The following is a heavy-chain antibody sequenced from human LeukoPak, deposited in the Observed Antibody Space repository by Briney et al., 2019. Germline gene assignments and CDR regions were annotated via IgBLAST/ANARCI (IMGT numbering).Heavy chain of an antibody. V-gene: IGHV4-4*02. CDR3: ARSSGSVWAPDY. J-gene: IGHJ4*02. Sequence: SGTLSLTCAVSGGSISSSNWWSWVRQPPGKGLEWIGEIYHSGSTNYNPSLKSRVTLSVDTSKNQFSLKLSSVTAADTAVYYCARSSGSVWAPDYWGQGTLVTVSS. CDR1: GGSISSSNW. D-gene: IGHD3-16*01. CDR2: IYHSGST.